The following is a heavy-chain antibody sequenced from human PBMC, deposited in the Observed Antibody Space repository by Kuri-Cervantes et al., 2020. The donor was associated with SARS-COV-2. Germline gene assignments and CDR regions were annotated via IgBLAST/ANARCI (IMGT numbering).Heavy chain of an antibody. CDR1: GFTFSSYS. D-gene: IGHD6-6*01. Sequence: GESLKISCAASGFTFSSYSMNWVRQAPGKGLEWVSSISSSSSYIYYADSVKGRFTISRDNAKNSLYLQMSSLRAEDTAVYYCARSPYSSSLIDYWGQGTLVTGSS. J-gene: IGHJ4*02. CDR2: ISSSSSYI. V-gene: IGHV3-21*01. CDR3: ARSPYSSSLIDY.